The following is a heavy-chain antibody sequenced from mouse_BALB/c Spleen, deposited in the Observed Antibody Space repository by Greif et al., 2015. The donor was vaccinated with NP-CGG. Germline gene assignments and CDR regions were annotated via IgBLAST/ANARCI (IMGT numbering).Heavy chain of an antibody. CDR2: INPSNGGA. Sequence: QVHVKQSGAELVKPGASVKLSCKASGYTFISYYMYWVKQRPGQGLEWIGEINPSNGGANLNEKFKSKATLTVDKSSSTAYMQLSSLTSEGSAVYFCTRGRRRDFDFWGQGTTLTVSS. CDR1: GYTFISYY. CDR3: TRGRRRDFDF. V-gene: IGHV1S81*02. D-gene: IGHD1-2*01. J-gene: IGHJ2*01.